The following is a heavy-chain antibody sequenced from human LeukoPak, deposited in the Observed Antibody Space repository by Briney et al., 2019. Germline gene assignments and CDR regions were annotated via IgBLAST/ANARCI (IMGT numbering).Heavy chain of an antibody. CDR2: INHSGST. D-gene: IGHD2-15*01. J-gene: IGHJ3*02. Sequence: SETLSPTCAVYGGSFSGYYWSWIRQPPGKGLEWIGEINHSGSTNYNPSLKSRVTISVDTSKNQFSLKLSSVTAADTAVYYCARGGIVVVVAATSFDIWGQGTMVTVSS. V-gene: IGHV4-34*01. CDR1: GGSFSGYY. CDR3: ARGGIVVVVAATSFDI.